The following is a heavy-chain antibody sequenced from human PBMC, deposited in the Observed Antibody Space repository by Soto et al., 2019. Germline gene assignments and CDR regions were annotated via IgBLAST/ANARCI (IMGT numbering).Heavy chain of an antibody. Sequence: PGGSLRLACVASRFTFSSSGMHWVRQAPGKGLEWVAVISYDGSNKNYADSVKGRFTISRDNSKNTLYLQMYSLRAEDTAVYYCAKNVPGYTENNNLYNWFDPWGQGTLVTVSS. V-gene: IGHV3-30*18. D-gene: IGHD3-10*02. CDR1: RFTFSSSG. J-gene: IGHJ5*02. CDR3: AKNVPGYTENNNLYNWFDP. CDR2: ISYDGSNK.